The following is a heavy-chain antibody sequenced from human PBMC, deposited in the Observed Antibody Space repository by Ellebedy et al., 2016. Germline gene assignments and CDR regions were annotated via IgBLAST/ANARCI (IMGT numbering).Heavy chain of an antibody. D-gene: IGHD4-17*01. CDR3: ACSRNYGYFDF. CDR2: LYYSGST. J-gene: IGHJ4*02. CDR1: GGSISSSSYY. Sequence: GSLRLXCTVSGGSISSSSYYWGWIRQPPGKGLEWIGSLYYSGSTYYNPSLKSRLTISVDTSKNQFSLKLTSVTAADTAVYYCACSRNYGYFDFWGQGALVTVSS. V-gene: IGHV4-39*07.